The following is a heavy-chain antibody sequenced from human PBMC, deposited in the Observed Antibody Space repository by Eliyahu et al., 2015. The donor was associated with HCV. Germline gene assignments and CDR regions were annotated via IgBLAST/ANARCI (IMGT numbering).Heavy chain of an antibody. Sequence: QVQLQQWGAGLLKPSETLSLTCAVYGXSFXXYYWXXXRQPPGKGLEWIGEINHSGSTNYNPSLKSRVTISVDTSKNQFSLKLSSVTAADTAVYYCASLVYCSGGSCYGDGGYWGQGTLVTVSS. CDR2: INHSGST. J-gene: IGHJ4*02. D-gene: IGHD2-15*01. V-gene: IGHV4-34*01. CDR1: GXSFXXYY. CDR3: ASLVYCSGGSCYGDGGY.